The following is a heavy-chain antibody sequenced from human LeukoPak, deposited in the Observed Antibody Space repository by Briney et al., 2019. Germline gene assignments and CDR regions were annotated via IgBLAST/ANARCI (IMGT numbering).Heavy chain of an antibody. J-gene: IGHJ4*02. CDR3: ARDGQLWMYDY. D-gene: IGHD1-1*01. CDR2: ISAYNGNS. Sequence: ASVKVSCKAPGYTFTSYGPSWVRQAHGQGLAWMGWISAYNGNSNYAQKLQGRVTMTTDTSTSTAYMELRSLRSDDTAVYYCARDGQLWMYDYWGQGSLVTVSS. V-gene: IGHV1-18*01. CDR1: GYTFTSYG.